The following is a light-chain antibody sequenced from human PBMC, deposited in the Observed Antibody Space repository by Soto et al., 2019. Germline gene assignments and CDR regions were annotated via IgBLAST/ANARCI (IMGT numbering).Light chain of an antibody. V-gene: IGLV2-14*01. CDR2: DVN. J-gene: IGLJ2*01. CDR3: TSYASGSSHVV. Sequence: QSVLTQPASVSGSPGQSITLSCTGTSSDIGGYDYVSWYQRHPGKAPKLIIYDVNNRPSGVSNRFSGSKSGNTVSLTISGLQAEDEADYYCTSYASGSSHVVFGGGTKLTVL. CDR1: SSDIGGYDY.